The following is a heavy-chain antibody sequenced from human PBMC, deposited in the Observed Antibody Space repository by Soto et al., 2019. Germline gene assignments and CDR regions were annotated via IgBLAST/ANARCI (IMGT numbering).Heavy chain of an antibody. Sequence: QVQLVQSGAEVKKPGASVKVSCKASGYTFTSYGISWVRQAPGQGLEWMGWISAYNGNTNYAQKLQGRVTMTTDTSTSTAYMELRSLRSDDTAVYYCARLEMATIPPLDYYYGMDVWGQGTTVTVSS. D-gene: IGHD5-12*01. J-gene: IGHJ6*02. CDR1: GYTFTSYG. CDR3: ARLEMATIPPLDYYYGMDV. CDR2: ISAYNGNT. V-gene: IGHV1-18*01.